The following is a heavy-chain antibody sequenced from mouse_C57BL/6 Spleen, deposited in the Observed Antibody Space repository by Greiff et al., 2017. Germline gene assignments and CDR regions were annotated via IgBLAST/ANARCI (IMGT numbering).Heavy chain of an antibody. CDR3: AREVTTRPDGY. Sequence: QVQLKQPGAELVKPGASVKMSCKASGYTFTSYWITWVKQRPGQGLEWIGDIYPGSGSTNYNEKFKSKATLTVDTSSSTAYMQLSSLTSEDSAVYYCAREVTTRPDGYWGQGTTLTVSS. CDR1: GYTFTSYW. CDR2: IYPGSGST. J-gene: IGHJ2*01. D-gene: IGHD2-2*01. V-gene: IGHV1-55*01.